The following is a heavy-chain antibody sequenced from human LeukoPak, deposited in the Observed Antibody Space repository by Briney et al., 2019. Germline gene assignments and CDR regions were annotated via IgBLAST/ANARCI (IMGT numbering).Heavy chain of an antibody. CDR2: IKQDGSEK. V-gene: IGHV3-7*03. J-gene: IGHJ4*02. Sequence: PGGSLRLSCAASGFTFSSYWMSWVRQAPGKGLEWVANIKQDGSEKYYVDSVKGRFTISRDNAKNSLYLQMNSLRAEDTALYYCARVSSSSWYPYYFDYWGQGTLVTVSS. D-gene: IGHD6-13*01. CDR1: GFTFSSYW. CDR3: ARVSSSSWYPYYFDY.